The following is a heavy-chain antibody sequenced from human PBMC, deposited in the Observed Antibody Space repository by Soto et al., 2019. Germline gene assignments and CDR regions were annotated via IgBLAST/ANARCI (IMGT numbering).Heavy chain of an antibody. Sequence: VQLVESGGALVKPGGSLRLSCAASGFTFSDYFMTWIRQAPGKGLEWVSYISGSGSSSIFYADSVQGRFTISRDNAKSSLYLQMNSLRAEDTAVYYCARSSATVNGWWGYGLDVWVQGTTVTVSS. CDR1: GFTFSDYF. D-gene: IGHD1-1*01. V-gene: IGHV3-11*01. CDR2: ISGSGSSSI. J-gene: IGHJ6*02. CDR3: ARSSATVNGWWGYGLDV.